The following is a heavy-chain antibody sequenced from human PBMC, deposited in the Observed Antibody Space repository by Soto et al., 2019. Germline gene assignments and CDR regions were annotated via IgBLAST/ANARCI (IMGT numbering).Heavy chain of an antibody. V-gene: IGHV3-7*03. CDR1: GFTFSSYW. D-gene: IGHD6-19*01. CDR2: IKRDGSEK. Sequence: GGSLRLSCAASGFTFSSYWMSWVRQAPGKWLEWVANIKRDGSEKYYVDSVKGRFSISRDNAKNSLYRQMDSLRAEDTAVYYCARDWSSGWYGYYFDYWGQGTLVTVSS. CDR3: ARDWSSGWYGYYFDY. J-gene: IGHJ4*02.